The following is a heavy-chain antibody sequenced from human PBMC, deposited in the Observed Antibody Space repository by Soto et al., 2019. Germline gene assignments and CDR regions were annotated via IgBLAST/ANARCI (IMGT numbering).Heavy chain of an antibody. J-gene: IGHJ6*02. CDR1: GFTFSSYA. D-gene: IGHD2-2*01. V-gene: IGHV3-30-3*01. CDR3: ARDAGCSSTSCYLNGPMDV. Sequence: HPGGSLRLSCAASGFTFSSYAMHWVRQAPGRGLEWVAVISYDGSNKYYADSVKGRFTISRDNSKNTLYLQMNSLRAEDTAVYYCARDAGCSSTSCYLNGPMDVWGQGTTVTVSS. CDR2: ISYDGSNK.